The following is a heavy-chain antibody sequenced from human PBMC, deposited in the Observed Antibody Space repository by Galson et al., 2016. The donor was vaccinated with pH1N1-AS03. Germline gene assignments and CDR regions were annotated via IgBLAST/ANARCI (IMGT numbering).Heavy chain of an antibody. CDR2: ISGSSSYI. CDR3: AKDSNEYCSGGNCLAFDI. J-gene: IGHJ3*02. D-gene: IGHD2-15*01. V-gene: IGHV3-21*01. Sequence: KGLEWVSSISGSSSYIYYADSVKGRFTISRYNAKNSVYLQMNSLRAEDTAVYYCAKDSNEYCSGGNCLAFDIRGQGTVVAVSS.